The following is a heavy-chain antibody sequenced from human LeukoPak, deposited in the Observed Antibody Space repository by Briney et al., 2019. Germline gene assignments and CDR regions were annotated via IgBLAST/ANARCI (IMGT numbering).Heavy chain of an antibody. CDR3: ARAPPAGTKWELLFLPMDV. D-gene: IGHD1-26*01. V-gene: IGHV3-48*01. CDR1: GFTFSSYS. Sequence: GGSLRLSCAASGFTFSSYSMNWVRQAPGKGLEWVSYISSSSSTIYYADSVKGRFTISRDNAKNSLYLQMNSLRAEDTAVYYCARAPPAGTKWELLFLPMDVWGQGTTVTVSS. CDR2: ISSSSSTI. J-gene: IGHJ6*02.